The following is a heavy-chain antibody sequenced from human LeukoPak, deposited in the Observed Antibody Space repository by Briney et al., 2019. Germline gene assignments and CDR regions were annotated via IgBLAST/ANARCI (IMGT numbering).Heavy chain of an antibody. CDR2: MNPNSGNT. J-gene: IGHJ4*02. D-gene: IGHD3-10*01. CDR1: GYTFTGYY. V-gene: IGHV1-8*03. Sequence: ASVKVSCKASGYTFTGYYMHWVRQAPGQGLEWMGWMNPNSGNTGYAQKFQGRVTITRNTSISTAYMELSSLRSEDTAVYYCARGSSMVRGIRGYYFDYWGQGTLVTVSS. CDR3: ARGSSMVRGIRGYYFDY.